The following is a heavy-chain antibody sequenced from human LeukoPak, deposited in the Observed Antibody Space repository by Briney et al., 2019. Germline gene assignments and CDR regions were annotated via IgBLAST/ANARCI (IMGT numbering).Heavy chain of an antibody. D-gene: IGHD3-22*01. J-gene: IGHJ4*02. CDR1: GYTFTRYY. Sequence: APVKVSCTXSGYTFTRYYMHWVRQAPGQGLEWMGIINPSGGSTSYAQKFQGRVTMTRDTSTSTVYMELSSLRSEDTAVYYCAREPKPNYYDSSGYYLLDYWGQGTLVTVSS. CDR3: AREPKPNYYDSSGYYLLDY. CDR2: INPSGGST. V-gene: IGHV1-46*01.